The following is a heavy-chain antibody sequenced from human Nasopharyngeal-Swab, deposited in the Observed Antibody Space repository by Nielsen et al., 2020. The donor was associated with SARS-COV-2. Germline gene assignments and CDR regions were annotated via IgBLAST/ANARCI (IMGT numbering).Heavy chain of an antibody. J-gene: IGHJ4*02. CDR2: INSGGGST. CDR1: GYTFTSYY. Sequence: ASVKVSCKASGYTFTSYYMHWVRQAPGQGLEWMGIINSGGGSTSYAQKFQGRVSMARDTSTSTVYMELSSLRSEDTAVYFCGRGSSAAAGNGRYYFDYWGQGTLVTVSS. CDR3: GRGSSAAAGNGRYYFDY. D-gene: IGHD6-13*01. V-gene: IGHV1-46*01.